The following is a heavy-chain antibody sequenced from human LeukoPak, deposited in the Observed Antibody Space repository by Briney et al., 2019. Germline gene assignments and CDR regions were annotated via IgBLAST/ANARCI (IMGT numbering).Heavy chain of an antibody. CDR2: IKQDGSEK. CDR1: GFNFRIHG. V-gene: IGHV3-7*01. D-gene: IGHD2-2*01. CDR3: ARDEEDIVVKPAAHSRFYYYYYMDV. Sequence: GGSLRLSCAASGFNFRIHGINWVRQAPGKGLEWVANIKQDGSEKYYVDSVKGRFTISRDNAKNSLYLQMNSLRAEDTAVYYCARDEEDIVVKPAAHSRFYYYYYMDVWGKGTTVTVSS. J-gene: IGHJ6*03.